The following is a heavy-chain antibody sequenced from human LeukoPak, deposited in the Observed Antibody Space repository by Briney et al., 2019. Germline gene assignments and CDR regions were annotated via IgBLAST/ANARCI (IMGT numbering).Heavy chain of an antibody. V-gene: IGHV1-69*02. CDR1: GGTFSSYT. CDR2: IIPILGIA. Sequence: SVNVSCKPSGGTFSSYTISWVRQPPGQGLEWMGRIIPILGIANYAQKFQGRVTITADKSTSTAYMELSSLRSEDTAVYYCARGVVGATDDYWGQGTLVTVSS. D-gene: IGHD1-26*01. J-gene: IGHJ4*02. CDR3: ARGVVGATDDY.